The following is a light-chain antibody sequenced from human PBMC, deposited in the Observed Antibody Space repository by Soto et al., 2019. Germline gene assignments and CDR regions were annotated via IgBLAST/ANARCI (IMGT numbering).Light chain of an antibody. J-gene: IGKJ2*01. CDR2: GSS. Sequence: ETVLTQSPGTLSLSPGERATLSCRASQSVSSCSLAWYQQKPGPSPSLLIYGSSSRATGTPARFSGSGFGADFTLTISSVEPEDCAAYYCQQYGNSSGTFGQGTKLEIK. CDR3: QQYGNSSGT. V-gene: IGKV3-20*01. CDR1: QSVSSCS.